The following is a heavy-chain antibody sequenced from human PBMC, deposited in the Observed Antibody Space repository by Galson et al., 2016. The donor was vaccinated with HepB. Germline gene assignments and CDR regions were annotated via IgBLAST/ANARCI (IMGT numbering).Heavy chain of an antibody. Sequence: SETLSLTCTVSGYSISSGYYWGWIRQPPGEGLEWIGSIYHSGTTYYKSSLKSRVTMSVDTSKNQVSLKLSSVTVADTALYYCARRAAGGNWFDLWGRGTLVTVSS. J-gene: IGHJ5*02. CDR3: ARRAAGGNWFDL. CDR1: GYSISSGYY. V-gene: IGHV4-38-2*02. CDR2: IYHSGTT. D-gene: IGHD2-15*01.